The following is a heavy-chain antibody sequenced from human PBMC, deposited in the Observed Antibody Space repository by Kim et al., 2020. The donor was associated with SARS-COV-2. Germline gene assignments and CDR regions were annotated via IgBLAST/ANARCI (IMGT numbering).Heavy chain of an antibody. J-gene: IGHJ3*01. CDR3: AKGAAPITMIVVAQDAFDV. Sequence: GGSLRLSCAASGFTFGDYAMHWVRQGPGRGLEWVAGISWHSGGFAYADSVKGRFTISRDNAKNSLHLQMNSLRFEDMALYYCAKGAAPITMIVVAQDAFDVWGQGTMVTVSS. CDR1: GFTFGDYA. D-gene: IGHD3-22*01. V-gene: IGHV3-9*03. CDR2: ISWHSGGF.